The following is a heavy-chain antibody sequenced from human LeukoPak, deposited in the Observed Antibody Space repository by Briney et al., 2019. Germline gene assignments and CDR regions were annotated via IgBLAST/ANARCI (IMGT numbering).Heavy chain of an antibody. V-gene: IGHV4-59*01. J-gene: IGHJ3*02. CDR1: GGSISSYY. D-gene: IGHD3-22*01. CDR2: IYYSGST. Sequence: KTSETLSLTCTVSGGSISSYYWSWIRQPPGKGLEWIGYIYYSGSTNYNPSLKSRVTISVDTSKNQFSLKLSSVTAADTAVYYCARDAYYYDYSALKTYLLAIWGQGTMVTVSS. CDR3: ARDAYYYDYSALKTYLLAI.